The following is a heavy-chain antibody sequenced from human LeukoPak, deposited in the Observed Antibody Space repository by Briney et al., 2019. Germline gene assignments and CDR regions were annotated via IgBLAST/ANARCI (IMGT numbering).Heavy chain of an antibody. J-gene: IGHJ4*02. V-gene: IGHV4-34*01. D-gene: IGHD3-3*01. CDR3: ARIRVRITIFGVVIRREFDY. Sequence: PSETLSLTCAVYGGSFSGYYWSWIRQPPGKGLEWIGEINHSGSTNYNPSLKSRVTISVDTSKNQFSLKLSSVTAADTAVYYCARIRVRITIFGVVIRREFDYWGQGTLVTVSS. CDR2: INHSGST. CDR1: GGSFSGYY.